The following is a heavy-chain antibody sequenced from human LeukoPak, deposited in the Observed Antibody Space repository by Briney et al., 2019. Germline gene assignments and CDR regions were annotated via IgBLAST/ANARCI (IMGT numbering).Heavy chain of an antibody. J-gene: IGHJ4*02. CDR2: IKQDGSEK. Sequence: HPGGSLRLSCAASGFTFSSYGMSWVRQAPGKGLEWVANIKQDGSEKYYVDSVKGRFTISRDNAKNSLYLQMNSLRAEDTAVYYCARVYHSTTGTTQDYWGQGTLVTVSS. D-gene: IGHD1-1*01. V-gene: IGHV3-7*01. CDR1: GFTFSSYG. CDR3: ARVYHSTTGTTQDY.